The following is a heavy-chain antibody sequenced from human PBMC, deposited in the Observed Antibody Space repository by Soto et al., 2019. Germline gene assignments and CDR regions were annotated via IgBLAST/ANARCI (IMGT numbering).Heavy chain of an antibody. CDR3: AKVSDGNYFDY. J-gene: IGHJ4*02. D-gene: IGHD1-26*01. CDR2: ISGSSSTT. V-gene: IGHV3-23*01. CDR1: GFTFSSCA. Sequence: PGGSLRLSCAASGFTFSSCAMSWVRQAPGKGPECVSSISGSSSTTDYADFVKGRFTISRVNSENTLYLQMNSLRAEDTAVYYCAKVSDGNYFDYWGRGTLVTVSS.